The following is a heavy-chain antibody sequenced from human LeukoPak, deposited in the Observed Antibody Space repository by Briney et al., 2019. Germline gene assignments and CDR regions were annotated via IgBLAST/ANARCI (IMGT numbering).Heavy chain of an antibody. CDR3: ARREYFYGYCDF. CDR2: IYPGDSDV. CDR1: GYTFDTSW. J-gene: IGHJ4*02. D-gene: IGHD2-2*03. V-gene: IGHV5-51*01. Sequence: GESLKISCKGSGYTFDTSWIGWVRQMPGKGLEWMGIIYPGDSDVRYSPSFQGQVTISADKSISTAYLQWSSLKASDTVIYYCARREYFYGYCDFWGQGTLVTVSS.